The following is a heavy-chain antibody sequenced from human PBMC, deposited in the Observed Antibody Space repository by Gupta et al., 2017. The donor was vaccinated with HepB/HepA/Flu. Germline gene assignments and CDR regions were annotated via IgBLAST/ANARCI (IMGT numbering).Heavy chain of an antibody. CDR2: MNQHGSVI. D-gene: IGHD2/OR15-2a*01. Sequence: EVQLAESGGGLVQPGGSLRLSSAASGFTVSSYWLHWVRQAPGKGLVWVSRMNQHGSVINNADSVKGRFTISRDNTKNGLYMQMNSLRAEDTAIYFCSRDTFGPYDYWGQGTLVTVSA. V-gene: IGHV3-74*01. CDR1: GFTVSSYW. CDR3: SRDTFGPYDY. J-gene: IGHJ4*02.